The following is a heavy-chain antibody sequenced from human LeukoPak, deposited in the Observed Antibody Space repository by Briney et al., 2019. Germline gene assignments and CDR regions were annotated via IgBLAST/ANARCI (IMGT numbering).Heavy chain of an antibody. Sequence: PSETLSLTCTVSGGSFNSDGYYWNWIRQHPGKGLEWIGYIDSSGSTYYNPSLKTRVTISVDTSKSQFSLKMDSVTAADTAMYYCGRKRAAAGILDYWGQGTLVTVSS. D-gene: IGHD6-13*01. V-gene: IGHV4-31*03. CDR2: IDSSGST. J-gene: IGHJ4*02. CDR3: GRKRAAAGILDY. CDR1: GGSFNSDGYY.